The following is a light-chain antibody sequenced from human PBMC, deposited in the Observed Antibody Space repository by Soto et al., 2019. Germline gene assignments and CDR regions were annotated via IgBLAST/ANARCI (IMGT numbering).Light chain of an antibody. CDR1: QSLSNNIY. Sequence: EIVLTQSPGTLSLSPWESATLSCRASQSLSNNIYLAWYQQKPGQAPRLLIYGASSRATGIPNRFSGSGSGTDFTLTISRLEPEDFAVYYGQQYNQWPPFTFGPGTKVDIK. V-gene: IGKV3-20*01. CDR3: QQYNQWPPFT. J-gene: IGKJ3*01. CDR2: GAS.